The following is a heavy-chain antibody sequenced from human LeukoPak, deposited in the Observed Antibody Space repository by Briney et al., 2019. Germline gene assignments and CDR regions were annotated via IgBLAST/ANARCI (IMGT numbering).Heavy chain of an antibody. D-gene: IGHD1-26*01. V-gene: IGHV3-30*18. J-gene: IGHJ4*02. CDR3: AKGPVSGSRFPFDY. CDR1: KFTFNSYD. CDR2: ISDDGGNK. Sequence: GGSLRLSCAASKFTFNSYDIHWVREAPRKGLEWVAVISDDGGNKNYADSVKGRITISRDISKNTVYLQMNSLRAEDTAVYYCAKGPVSGSRFPFDYWGQGTLVTVSS.